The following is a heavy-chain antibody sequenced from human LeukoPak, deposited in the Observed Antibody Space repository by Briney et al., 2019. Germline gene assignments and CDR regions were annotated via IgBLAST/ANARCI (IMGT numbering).Heavy chain of an antibody. CDR3: ARDFEEGYDFWSGYYSWFDP. CDR2: INPNSGGT. V-gene: IGHV1-2*06. CDR1: GYTFTGYY. J-gene: IGHJ5*02. D-gene: IGHD3-3*01. Sequence: ASVKVSCEASGYTFTGYYMHWVRQAPGQGLEWMGRINPNSGGTNYAQKFQGRVTMTRDTSISTAYMELSRLRSDDTAVYYCARDFEEGYDFWSGYYSWFDPWGQGTLVTVSS.